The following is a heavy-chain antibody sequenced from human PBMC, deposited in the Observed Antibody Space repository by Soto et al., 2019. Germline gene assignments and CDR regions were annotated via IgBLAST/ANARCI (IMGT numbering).Heavy chain of an antibody. Sequence: QVQLVQSGAEVKKPGASVKVSCKASGYTFTSYAMHWVRQAPGQRLEWMGWINAGNGNTKYSQKFQGRVTITRDTXXSXAXXELSSLRSEDTAVYYCARTPPEQWLVVDYYYGMDVWGQGTTVTVSS. CDR3: ARTPPEQWLVVDYYYGMDV. V-gene: IGHV1-3*01. CDR1: GYTFTSYA. D-gene: IGHD6-19*01. CDR2: INAGNGNT. J-gene: IGHJ6*02.